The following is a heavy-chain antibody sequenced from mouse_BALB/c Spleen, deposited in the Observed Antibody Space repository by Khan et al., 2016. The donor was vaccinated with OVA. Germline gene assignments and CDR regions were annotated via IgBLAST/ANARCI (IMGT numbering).Heavy chain of an antibody. CDR2: INTHSGVP. J-gene: IGHJ4*01. V-gene: IGHV9-4*02. Sequence: QVQLQQSGPELKKPGETVRISCKASGYTFTTAGIQWVQQMPGKGLKWIGWINTHSGVPKYAEDFKGRFAFSLEISVNTAYLQITNLTNEDTATXFCARGGDAYYRNDGSAMEYWGQGTSVTVSS. D-gene: IGHD2-14*01. CDR1: GYTFTTAG. CDR3: ARGGDAYYRNDGSAMEY.